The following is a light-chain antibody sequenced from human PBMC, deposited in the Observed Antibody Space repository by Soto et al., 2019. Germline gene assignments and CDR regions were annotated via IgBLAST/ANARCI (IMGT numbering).Light chain of an antibody. V-gene: IGKV1-17*01. CDR1: QGSSND. J-gene: IGKJ1*01. CDR2: AAS. Sequence: DIQMTQFPSSLSVSVGDRVTITCRASQGSSNDLGWYQQKPGKAPNRLIYAASSLQSGVPSRFSGSGSGTALTLAISSLQPEDSATFYCLQHSTSPLTFGLGTKVEIK. CDR3: LQHSTSPLT.